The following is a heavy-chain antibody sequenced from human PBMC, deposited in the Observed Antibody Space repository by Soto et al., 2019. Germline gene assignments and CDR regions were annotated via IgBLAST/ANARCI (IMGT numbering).Heavy chain of an antibody. Sequence: EVQLVESGGGLVQPGGSLRLSCAGSGFTFSGYWMHWVRQAPGKGPVWVSRLNTNGTFTTNADSVKGRFTISRHNAKNTVYLQMTSLRADDTAVYYRASGGTSTTYWGLVYNWCQGTRVTVPS. D-gene: IGHD7-27*01. V-gene: IGHV3-74*01. CDR1: GFTFSGYW. CDR3: ASGGTSTTYWGLVYN. CDR2: LNTNGTFT. J-gene: IGHJ4*02.